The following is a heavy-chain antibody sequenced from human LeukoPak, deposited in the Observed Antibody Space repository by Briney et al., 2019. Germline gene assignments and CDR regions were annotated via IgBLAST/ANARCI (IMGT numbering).Heavy chain of an antibody. CDR3: AKDRGWYDY. CDR2: ISGDGGST. J-gene: IGHJ4*02. V-gene: IGHV3-43*02. CDR1: GFTFDDYA. Sequence: PGGSLRLSCAASGFTFDDYAMHWVRQAPGKGLEWVSLISGDGGSTYYADSVKGRFTISRDNSNNSLYLQMNSLRTEDTALYHCAKDRGWYDYWGQGTLVTVSS. D-gene: IGHD6-19*01.